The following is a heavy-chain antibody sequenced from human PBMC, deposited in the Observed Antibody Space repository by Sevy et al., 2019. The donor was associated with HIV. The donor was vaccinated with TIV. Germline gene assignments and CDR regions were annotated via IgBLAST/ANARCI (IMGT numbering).Heavy chain of an antibody. CDR1: GFTFSSYA. D-gene: IGHD3-10*01. CDR3: ARDEVYYGSGSHGGTFDY. V-gene: IGHV3-30-3*01. J-gene: IGHJ4*02. CDR2: ISYDGSNK. Sequence: GGSLRLSCAASGFTFSSYAMHWVRQAPGKGLEWVAVISYDGSNKYYADSVKGRFTISRDNSKNTLYLQMNGLGAEDTAVYYCARDEVYYGSGSHGGTFDYWGQGTLVTVSS.